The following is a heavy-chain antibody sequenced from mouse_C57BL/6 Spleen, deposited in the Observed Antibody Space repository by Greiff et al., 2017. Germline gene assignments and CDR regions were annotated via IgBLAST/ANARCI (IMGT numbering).Heavy chain of an antibody. Sequence: VQLQQPGTELVKPGASVTLSCKASGYPFTSYWMHWVKQRPGHGLEWIGNINPRNGGTNYNEKFKSKATLTVDQSSSTAYMQLSSLTSEDSAVYYCARADDVDYDYWGQGTTRTVSS. V-gene: IGHV1-53*01. CDR1: GYPFTSYW. CDR2: INPRNGGT. D-gene: IGHD2-3*01. J-gene: IGHJ2*01. CDR3: ARADDVDYDY.